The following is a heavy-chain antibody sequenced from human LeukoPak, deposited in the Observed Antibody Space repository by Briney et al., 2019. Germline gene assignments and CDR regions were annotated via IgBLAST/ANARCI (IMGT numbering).Heavy chain of an antibody. J-gene: IGHJ4*02. V-gene: IGHV3-7*03. D-gene: IGHD3-10*01. CDR1: GFIFSDYW. CDR2: MKEDGSEK. CDR3: ARGPNYGSRSDFFDF. Sequence: GGSLRLSCAASGFIFSDYWMNWVRQAPGKGLEWVANMKEDGSEKYCVDCVKGRFTISRDNAKNSLYLQMNSLRAEDTAVYYCARGPNYGSRSDFFDFWGQGTLVTVSS.